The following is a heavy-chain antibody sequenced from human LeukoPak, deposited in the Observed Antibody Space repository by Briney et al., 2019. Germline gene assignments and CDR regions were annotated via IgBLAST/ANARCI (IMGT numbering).Heavy chain of an antibody. CDR2: IWYDGSNK. Sequence: GRCLRLSCAASGFTFSSYGLHCVRQAPGNWLEWEAVIWYDGSNKYYADSVKGRFTISRDNSKNTLYLKMNSLRAEDTAVYYCAKDFLPEDTAMVFPDGAFDYWGEGTLVTVSS. J-gene: IGHJ4*02. CDR3: AKDFLPEDTAMVFPDGAFDY. V-gene: IGHV3-33*06. D-gene: IGHD5-18*01. CDR1: GFTFSSYG.